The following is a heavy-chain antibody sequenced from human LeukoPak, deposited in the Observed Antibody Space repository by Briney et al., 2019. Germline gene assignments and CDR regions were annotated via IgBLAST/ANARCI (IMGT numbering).Heavy chain of an antibody. CDR3: ARPAYDFWSGYPPRAYYYYYMDV. CDR1: GYTFTSYG. Sequence: ASVKVSCKASGYTFTSYGMSWVGQAPGQGLEGMGWISAYNGKTNYAQKLKGRVTMTTDTSPSTAYMELSSPTSDDTAVYYCARPAYDFWSGYPPRAYYYYYMDVWGKGTTVTVSS. CDR2: ISAYNGKT. J-gene: IGHJ6*03. V-gene: IGHV1-18*01. D-gene: IGHD3-3*01.